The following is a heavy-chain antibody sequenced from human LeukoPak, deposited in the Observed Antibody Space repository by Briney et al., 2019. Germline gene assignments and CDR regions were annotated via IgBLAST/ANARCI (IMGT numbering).Heavy chain of an antibody. CDR1: GYSFTTYW. J-gene: IGHJ4*02. Sequence: GESLKISCKGSGYSFTTYWIGWVRQMPGKGLEWMGITYPGDSETRYSPSFQGQATISVDKSISTAYLQWSNLKASDSAVYYCARQYCSISRCYYVDYWGQGTLVTVSS. D-gene: IGHD2-2*01. CDR3: ARQYCSISRCYYVDY. V-gene: IGHV5-51*01. CDR2: TYPGDSET.